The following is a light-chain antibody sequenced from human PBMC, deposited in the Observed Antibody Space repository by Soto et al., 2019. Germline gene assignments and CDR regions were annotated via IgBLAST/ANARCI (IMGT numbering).Light chain of an antibody. CDR1: SSDVGGYNF. CDR3: SSYTSSSTPYV. V-gene: IGLV2-14*01. J-gene: IGLJ1*01. Sequence: QSALTQPDSVSGSPGQSITISCTGPSSDVGGYNFVSWYQQHPGKAPKLMIYEVSNRPSGVSNRFSGAKSGNTASLTISGLQAEDEADYYCSSYTSSSTPYVFGTGTKVTVL. CDR2: EVS.